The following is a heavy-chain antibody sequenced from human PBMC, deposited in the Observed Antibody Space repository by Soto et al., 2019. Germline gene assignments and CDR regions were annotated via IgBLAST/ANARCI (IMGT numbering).Heavy chain of an antibody. J-gene: IGHJ4*02. D-gene: IGHD2-8*01. CDR2: INPSGGST. Sequence: QVQLVQSGAEVKKPGASVKNSCKASGYTFTSYYMHWVRQAPGQGLEWMGIINPSGGSTNYAQKLQGRVAMTRDTSTSTVYMELNSLRSEDTAVYYCARPPYPGCINAVCYPLDYWGQGTLVNVSS. CDR3: ARPPYPGCINAVCYPLDY. V-gene: IGHV1-46*01. CDR1: GYTFTSYY.